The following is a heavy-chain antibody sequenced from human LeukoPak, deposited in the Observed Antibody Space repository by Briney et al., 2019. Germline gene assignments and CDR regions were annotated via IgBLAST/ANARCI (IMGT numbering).Heavy chain of an antibody. CDR1: GFTFSSYG. Sequence: GGSLRLSCAASGFTFSSYGMHWVRQAPGKGLEWVAVISYDGSNTYYADSVKGRFTISRDNSKNTLFLQMNSLRAEDTAVYYCAKQIGFGYNWNDGGASDVWGQGTKVTVSS. J-gene: IGHJ3*01. CDR2: ISYDGSNT. CDR3: AKQIGFGYNWNDGGASDV. V-gene: IGHV3-30*18. D-gene: IGHD1-1*01.